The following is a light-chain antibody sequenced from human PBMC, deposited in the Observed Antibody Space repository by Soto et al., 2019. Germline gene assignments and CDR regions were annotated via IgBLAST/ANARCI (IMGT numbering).Light chain of an antibody. Sequence: QPVLTQSPSASASLGASVKLTCTLSSAHSLFAIAWHQQQPDKRPRFLMKLNNDGSPTKGDGLPDRFSGASSGAERYLSLSSVQSEDEADYYWETWGSGIVFGGGTKLTVL. CDR2: LNNDGSP. J-gene: IGLJ2*01. CDR3: ETWGSGIV. CDR1: SAHSLFA. V-gene: IGLV4-69*01.